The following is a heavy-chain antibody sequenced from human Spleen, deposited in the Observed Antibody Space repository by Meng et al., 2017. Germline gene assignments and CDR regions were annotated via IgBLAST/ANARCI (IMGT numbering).Heavy chain of an antibody. J-gene: IGHJ5*02. V-gene: IGHV3-11*01. Sequence: GESLKISCAASGFTFSDYYMSWIRQAPGKGLEWVSYISSSGSTIYYADSVKGRFTISRDNAKNSLYLQLNSLRAEDTTVYSCASPLTGYYMGVRFDTWGQGTMVTVSS. D-gene: IGHD3-9*01. CDR1: GFTFSDYY. CDR3: ASPLTGYYMGVRFDT. CDR2: ISSSGSTI.